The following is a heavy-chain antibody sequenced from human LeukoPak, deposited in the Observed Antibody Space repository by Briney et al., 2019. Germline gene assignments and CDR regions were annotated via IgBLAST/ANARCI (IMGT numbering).Heavy chain of an antibody. D-gene: IGHD1-26*01. V-gene: IGHV1-2*02. J-gene: IGHJ4*02. CDR1: GYTFTGYF. CDR2: ITPNTGGT. Sequence: ASVKVSCKASGYTFTGYFMHWVRQAPGQGLEWMGWITPNTGGTNYAQKFQGRVTMTRDTSISTAYMELSRLRSDDTAVYYCARDNFEWELPYFDYWGQGTLVTVSS. CDR3: ARDNFEWELPYFDY.